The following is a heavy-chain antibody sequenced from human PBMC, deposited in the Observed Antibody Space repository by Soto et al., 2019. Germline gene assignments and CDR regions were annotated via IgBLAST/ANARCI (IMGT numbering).Heavy chain of an antibody. CDR3: TTAAGGSANYYYYYGMDV. Sequence: EVQLVESGGGLVKPRGSLRLSCAASGFTFSNAWMNWVRQAPGKGLEWVGRIKSKTDSGTTDYAAPVKGRFTISRDDSKNTLYLQMNSLKTEDTAVYYCTTAAGGSANYYYYYGMDVWGQGTTVTVSS. J-gene: IGHJ6*02. D-gene: IGHD3-10*01. CDR1: GFTFSNAW. V-gene: IGHV3-15*07. CDR2: IKSKTDSGTT.